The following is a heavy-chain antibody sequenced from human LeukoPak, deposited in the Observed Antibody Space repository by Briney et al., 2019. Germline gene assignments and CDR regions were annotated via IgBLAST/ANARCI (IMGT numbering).Heavy chain of an antibody. CDR3: ARINAPVATFDY. Sequence: SETMSLTCAVSGFSISSTYYGAWIRQTPGKGLEWIATITHSGNTYYISSLESRLTISLDTSKRHFSLRLTSVTAADTAVYYCARINAPVATFDYWGLGTLVAVSS. J-gene: IGHJ4*02. D-gene: IGHD2-21*01. CDR1: GFSISSTYY. CDR2: ITHSGNT. V-gene: IGHV4-38-2*01.